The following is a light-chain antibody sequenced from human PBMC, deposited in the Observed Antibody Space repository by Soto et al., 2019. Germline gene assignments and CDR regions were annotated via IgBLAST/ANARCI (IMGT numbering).Light chain of an antibody. J-gene: IGKJ4*01. CDR3: QERSSWPLT. Sequence: DIELTQSPATLSLSPGEGVTLSCRASQTVNKWLAWYQQKPGQAPRLLLHGISDRATGIPARFSGSVSGTAFTLTISSLEPEDFSVYYCQERSSWPLTVGGETKVDIE. CDR2: GIS. V-gene: IGKV3-11*01. CDR1: QTVNKW.